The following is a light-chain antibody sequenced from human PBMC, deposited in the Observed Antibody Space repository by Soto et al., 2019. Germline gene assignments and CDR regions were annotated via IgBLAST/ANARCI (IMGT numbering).Light chain of an antibody. J-gene: IGLJ1*01. CDR2: EVS. Sequence: QSALTQPASVSGSPGQSITISCTGTSSDVGGYNYVSWYQHHPGKAPKLMIHEVSDRPSGISNRFSGSKSGNTASLTISGLQAEDEADYYCSSYRSDTPYVFGTGTKVTVL. CDR3: SSYRSDTPYV. CDR1: SSDVGGYNY. V-gene: IGLV2-14*01.